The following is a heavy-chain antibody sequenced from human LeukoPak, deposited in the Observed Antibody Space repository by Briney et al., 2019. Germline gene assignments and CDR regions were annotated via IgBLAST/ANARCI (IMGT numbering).Heavy chain of an antibody. CDR3: ARIKGYDFWRFDP. Sequence: SETLSLTCTVSGGSISSGDYYWSWIRQPPGKGLEWIGYIYYSGSTNYNPSLKSRVTISVDTSKNQFSLKLSSVTAADTAVYYCARIKGYDFWRFDPWGQGTLVTVSS. D-gene: IGHD3-3*01. J-gene: IGHJ5*02. CDR2: IYYSGST. V-gene: IGHV4-30-4*01. CDR1: GGSISSGDYY.